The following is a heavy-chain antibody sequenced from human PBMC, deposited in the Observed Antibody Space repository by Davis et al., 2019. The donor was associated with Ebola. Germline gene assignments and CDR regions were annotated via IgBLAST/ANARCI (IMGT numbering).Heavy chain of an antibody. Sequence: GESLKISCAASGFSFSDYYMTWIRQAPGKGLEWLSYISSSGSSMNYADSVKGRFTISRDNAKNSLYLQMNSLRGEDTAVYYCAKTLVREVMVYASYFDYWGQGTLVTVSS. V-gene: IGHV3-11*04. CDR2: ISSSGSSM. CDR1: GFSFSDYY. J-gene: IGHJ4*02. D-gene: IGHD2-8*01. CDR3: AKTLVREVMVYASYFDY.